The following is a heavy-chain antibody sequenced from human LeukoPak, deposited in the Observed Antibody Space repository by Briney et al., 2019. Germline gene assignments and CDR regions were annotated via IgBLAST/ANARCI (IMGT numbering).Heavy chain of an antibody. CDR2: INPSGGST. V-gene: IGHV1-46*03. J-gene: IGHJ4*02. CDR1: GGTFTSYY. CDR3: AWGYSSGWSPRTFDY. Sequence: ASVKVSCKASGGTFTSYYMHWVRQAPGQGLEWMGIINPSGGSTSYAQKFQGRVTMTRDMSTSTVYTELSSLRSEDTAVYYCAWGYSSGWSPRTFDYWGQGTLVTVSS. D-gene: IGHD6-19*01.